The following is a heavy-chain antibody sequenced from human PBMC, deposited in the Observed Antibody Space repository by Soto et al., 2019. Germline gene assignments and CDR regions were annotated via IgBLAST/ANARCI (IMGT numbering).Heavy chain of an antibody. D-gene: IGHD2-21*02. CDR3: AKFPLPYRGGDRPIDY. Sequence: EVQLLESGGGLVQPGGSLRLSCAASGFTFSSYAMSWVRQAPGKGLEWVSAISGSGGSTYYADSVKGRFTISRDNSYNTLYPQMNSPRADDSNVYYCAKFPLPYRGGDRPIDYWGQGTLVTVSS. CDR1: GFTFSSYA. CDR2: ISGSGGST. J-gene: IGHJ4*02. V-gene: IGHV3-23*01.